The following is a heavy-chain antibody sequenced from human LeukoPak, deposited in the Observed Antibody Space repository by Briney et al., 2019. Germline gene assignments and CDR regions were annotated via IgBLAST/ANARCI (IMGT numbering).Heavy chain of an antibody. V-gene: IGHV3-30*04. D-gene: IGHD2-15*01. J-gene: IGHJ4*02. Sequence: GGSLRLSCAASGFSFNNFAMHWVRQAPGKGLEWVAHISYDGSSKYNEDSVKGRFTISRDDSKNTLYLQMNSLRAEDTAVYYCARAYCSGGSCYYYFDYWGQGTLVTVSS. CDR1: GFSFNNFA. CDR2: ISYDGSSK. CDR3: ARAYCSGGSCYYYFDY.